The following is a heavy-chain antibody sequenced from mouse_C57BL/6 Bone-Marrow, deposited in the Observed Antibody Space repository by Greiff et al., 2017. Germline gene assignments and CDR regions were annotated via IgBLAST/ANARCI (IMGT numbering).Heavy chain of an antibody. D-gene: IGHD1-1*01. CDR2: IYHRSGNT. CDR3: ARHIYYYGSSWYFDV. J-gene: IGHJ1*03. CDR1: GYTFTSYG. V-gene: IGHV1-81*01. Sequence: VMLVESGAELARPGASVKLSCKASGYTFTSYGISWVKQRPGQGLEWIGEIYHRSGNTYYNEKFTGKATLTAAKSSSTAYMELRSLTSEDSAVYFCARHIYYYGSSWYFDVWGTGTTGTVSS.